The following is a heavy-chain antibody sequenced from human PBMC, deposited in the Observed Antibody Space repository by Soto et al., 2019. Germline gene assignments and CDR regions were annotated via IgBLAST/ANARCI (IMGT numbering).Heavy chain of an antibody. V-gene: IGHV3-74*03. CDR1: GLTFRSYW. CDR3: VSDMQLWRLDS. Sequence: EVQLVESGGGLVQPGESLRLSCAASGLTFRSYWMHWVRQAPGKGLVWVSRINTDGSVAMYVDSVKGRFTISRDNAKNSLYLHMNSLRADDTAVYYCVSDMQLWRLDSCGQVTLVTVSS. J-gene: IGHJ4*02. CDR2: INTDGSVA. D-gene: IGHD2-21*01.